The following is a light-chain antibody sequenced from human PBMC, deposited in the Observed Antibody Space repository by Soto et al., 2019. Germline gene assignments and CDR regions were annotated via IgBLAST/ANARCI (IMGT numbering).Light chain of an antibody. CDR3: GTWDSSLCAYV. V-gene: IGLV1-51*01. CDR2: DNN. CDR1: SSNIGNNF. Sequence: QSVLTQPPSVSAAPGQKVTISCSGSSSNIGNNFISWYQQLPGTAPKLLIYDNNKRPSGIPDRFSGSKSGTPATLGITGLQSGDVADYYCGTWDSSLCAYVFGAGTMVTVL. J-gene: IGLJ1*01.